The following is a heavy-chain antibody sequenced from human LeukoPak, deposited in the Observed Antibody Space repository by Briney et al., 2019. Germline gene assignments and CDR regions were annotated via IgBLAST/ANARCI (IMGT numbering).Heavy chain of an antibody. V-gene: IGHV1-3*01. CDR2: ISAGNGDT. D-gene: IGHD3-3*01. Sequence: ASVKVSCKASGYTFTNYAVNWLRQAPGQRLEWMGWISAGNGDTKFSQNYQARVTITRDASASTAYMELSSLTSQDTAVYSCARGLWSAHPREYYFDSWGQGTLVTASS. CDR1: GYTFTNYA. J-gene: IGHJ4*02. CDR3: ARGLWSAHPREYYFDS.